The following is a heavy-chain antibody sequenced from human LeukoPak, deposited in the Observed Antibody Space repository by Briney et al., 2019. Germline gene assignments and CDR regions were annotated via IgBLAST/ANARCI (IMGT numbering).Heavy chain of an antibody. Sequence: SETLSLTCAVSGGSISSSNWWSWVRQPPGKGLEWIGEIYHSGSTNYNPSLKSRVTISVDKSKNQFSLKLSSVTAADTAVYYCARSRGGIAARPDWGEFDIWGQGTMVTVSS. CDR3: ARSRGGIAARPDWGEFDI. CDR1: GGSISSSNW. J-gene: IGHJ3*02. CDR2: IYHSGST. V-gene: IGHV4-4*02. D-gene: IGHD6-6*01.